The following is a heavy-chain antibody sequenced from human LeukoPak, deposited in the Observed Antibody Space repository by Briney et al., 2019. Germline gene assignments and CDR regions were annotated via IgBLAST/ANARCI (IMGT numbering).Heavy chain of an antibody. CDR1: GYTFTSYG. J-gene: IGHJ4*02. V-gene: IGHV1-18*01. CDR3: AKGIDGLYDFWSGYPAALDN. D-gene: IGHD3-3*01. CDR2: IIAYNGNT. Sequence: ASVKVSCKASGYTFTSYGISWVRQAPGQGLEWMGWIIAYNGNTNYAQKLQGRVTMTTDTSTSTAYMELRSLRSDDTAVYYCAKGIDGLYDFWSGYPAALDNWGQGTLVTVSS.